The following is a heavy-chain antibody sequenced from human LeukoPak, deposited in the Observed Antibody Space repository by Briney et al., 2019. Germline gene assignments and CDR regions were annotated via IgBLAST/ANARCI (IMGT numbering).Heavy chain of an antibody. D-gene: IGHD3-16*01. V-gene: IGHV3-15*01. CDR2: CKSNADGGTS. J-gene: IGHJ4*02. CDR1: GFSFSKVW. Sequence: PGGSLRLSCTASGFSFSKVWMSWVRQAPGKGLEWVGRCKSNADGGTSDYAAPGQGRFTISRDDSKKTLFLQMTSLEVEGTAVYFCTAGGGGTYSSDFWGQGTLVTVAS. CDR3: TAGGGGTYSSDF.